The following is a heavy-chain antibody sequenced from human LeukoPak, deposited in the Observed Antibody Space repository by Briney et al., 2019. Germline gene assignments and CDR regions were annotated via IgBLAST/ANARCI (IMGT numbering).Heavy chain of an antibody. CDR3: ARWRQWVFQGYWFDP. CDR2: ISAYNGNT. D-gene: IGHD6-19*01. J-gene: IGHJ5*02. V-gene: IGHV1-18*01. Sequence: ASVKVSCKASGYTFTSYGISWVRQAPGQGLEWMGWISAYNGNTNYAQKLQGRVTMTTDTSTSTAYMELRSLRSDDTAVYYCARWRQWVFQGYWFDPWGQGTLVTVSS. CDR1: GYTFTSYG.